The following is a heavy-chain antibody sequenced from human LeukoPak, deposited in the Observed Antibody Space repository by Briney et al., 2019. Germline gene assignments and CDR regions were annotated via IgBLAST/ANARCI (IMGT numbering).Heavy chain of an antibody. D-gene: IGHD3-10*01. CDR2: INPNSGDT. V-gene: IGHV1-2*04. Sequence: GASVKVSCKASGYTFTGYYIHWVRQAPGQGLEWMEWINPNSGDTSYAQKFQGWVTMTRDTSISTVYMELTRLRSDDTAVYYCARNHRSGSYDHWFDPWGQGTLVTVSS. J-gene: IGHJ5*02. CDR1: GYTFTGYY. CDR3: ARNHRSGSYDHWFDP.